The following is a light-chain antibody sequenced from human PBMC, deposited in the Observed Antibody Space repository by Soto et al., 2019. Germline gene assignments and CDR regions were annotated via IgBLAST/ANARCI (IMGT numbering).Light chain of an antibody. Sequence: EIVLTQSPGTLSLAPGERATLSCRASQSVSRSYLAWYQQKPGQAPRLLIYGASSRATGITDRFSGSGSGTDFTLTISRLEPEDFAVYFCQQYVSLTGYTFGQGTKLEIK. CDR1: QSVSRSY. J-gene: IGKJ2*01. CDR3: QQYVSLTGYT. V-gene: IGKV3-20*01. CDR2: GAS.